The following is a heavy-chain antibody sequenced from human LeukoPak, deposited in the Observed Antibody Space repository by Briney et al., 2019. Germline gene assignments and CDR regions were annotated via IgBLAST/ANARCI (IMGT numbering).Heavy chain of an antibody. J-gene: IGHJ6*03. CDR3: ARDSSPAALPYMDA. V-gene: IGHV4-59*01. D-gene: IGHD2-2*01. Sequence: PSETLSLTCLVSGGSMKRTYWTSIPQAPRRRLQWIGNIDDSGNTNYSPSLESRVTISLDTSKNQFSLRVTSVTAADRALYFCARDSSPAALPYMDAWGKGTTVTVSS. CDR1: GGSMKRTY. CDR2: IDDSGNT.